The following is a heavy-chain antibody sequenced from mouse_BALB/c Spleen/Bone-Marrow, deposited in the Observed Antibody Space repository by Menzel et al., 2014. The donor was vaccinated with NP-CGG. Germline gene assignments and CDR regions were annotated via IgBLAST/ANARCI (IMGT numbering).Heavy chain of an antibody. CDR1: GYTFSSYW. CDR3: ARGGRRRAWFVY. Sequence: QVQLQQSGAELMKPGASVKISCKATGYTFSSYWIEWVKQRPGHGLEWIGEILPGSGNTNYNEKFKGKATFTADTSSNTAYMKPSSRTSEDSAVYYCARGGRRRAWFVYWGQGTLVTVSA. V-gene: IGHV1-9*01. D-gene: IGHD2-12*01. CDR2: ILPGSGNT. J-gene: IGHJ3*01.